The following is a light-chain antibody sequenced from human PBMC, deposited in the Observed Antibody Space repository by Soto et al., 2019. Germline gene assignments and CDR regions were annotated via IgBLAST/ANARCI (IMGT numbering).Light chain of an antibody. CDR2: GAS. CDR3: QQYGSSPAVT. J-gene: IGKJ4*01. CDR1: QSVSSSY. Sequence: EIVLTQSPGTLSLSPGERATLSCRASQSVSSSYLAWYQQKPGQAPRLLIYGASSRATGIPDRFSGSGSGTDFTLTIIRLESEDFAVYYCQQYGSSPAVTFGGGTKVEIQ. V-gene: IGKV3-20*01.